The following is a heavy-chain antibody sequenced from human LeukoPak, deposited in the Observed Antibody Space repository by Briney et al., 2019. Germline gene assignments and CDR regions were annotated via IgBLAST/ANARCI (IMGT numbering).Heavy chain of an antibody. CDR3: ARGVNDYGDRRTLDY. J-gene: IGHJ4*02. V-gene: IGHV4-39*02. D-gene: IGHD4-17*01. Sequence: SETLSLTCSVSGDSISLSFYYWGWIRQPPGKALEWIGSVYYSGTTSYNPSLKSRVTISVDMSKNHFSLRLRSVTAADTAVYYCARGVNDYGDRRTLDYWGQGTLVTVSS. CDR1: GDSISLSFYY. CDR2: VYYSGTT.